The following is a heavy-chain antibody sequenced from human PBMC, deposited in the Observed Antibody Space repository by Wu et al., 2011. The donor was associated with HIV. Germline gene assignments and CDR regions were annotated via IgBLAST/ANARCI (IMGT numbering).Heavy chain of an antibody. J-gene: IGHJ4*02. V-gene: IGHV1-69*06. D-gene: IGHD2-2*01. CDR2: SSLSLVQ. CDR1: GGTFSSYA. Sequence: SVKVSCKASGGTFSSYAINWCDRPLDKGLSGWEGSSLSLVQQTTHRSPGQSHITADKSTSTAYMELSSLRSEDTAVYYCARDPAAYCGSTTCPFDYWGQGTLVTVSS. CDR3: ARDPAAYCGSTTCPFDY.